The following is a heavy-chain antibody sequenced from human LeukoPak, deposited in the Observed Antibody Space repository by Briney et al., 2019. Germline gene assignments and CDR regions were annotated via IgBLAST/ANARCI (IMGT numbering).Heavy chain of an antibody. J-gene: IGHJ4*02. D-gene: IGHD6-13*01. Sequence: GMSLRLSCAASGFTFSSYAMHWVRQAPGQGLEWVAVTTYEGSNKYYADSAKGRFTLSRDNSKNTLYLQVNNLRVEDTAVYYCARGGLRTAAAGSFDYWGQGTLVTVSS. CDR2: TTYEGSNK. CDR1: GFTFSSYA. CDR3: ARGGLRTAAAGSFDY. V-gene: IGHV3-30-3*01.